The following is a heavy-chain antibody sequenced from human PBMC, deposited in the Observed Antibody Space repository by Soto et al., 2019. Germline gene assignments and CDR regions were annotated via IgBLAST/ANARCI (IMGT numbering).Heavy chain of an antibody. J-gene: IGHJ6*02. CDR3: GRTKDYFYGVDV. CDR2: IYHNERT. Sequence: QVQLQESGPGLVKPSGTLSLTCAVSGVSISSSQWWSWVRQPPGKGLEWIGEIYHNERTNYNPYLKCRLTMSLDKSKNQVSLKLSSVTAADTATYYCGRTKDYFYGVDVWGQGTTVTVSS. V-gene: IGHV4-4*02. CDR1: GVSISSSQW.